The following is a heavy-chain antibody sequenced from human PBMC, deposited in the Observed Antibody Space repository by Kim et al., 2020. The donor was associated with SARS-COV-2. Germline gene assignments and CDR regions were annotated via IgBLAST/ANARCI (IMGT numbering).Heavy chain of an antibody. D-gene: IGHD1-26*01. J-gene: IGHJ4*02. CDR3: SKSRAFDY. CDR2: SGGT. V-gene: IGHV1-2*02. Sequence: SGGTRFSQKFQGRVTVTRDPSVSAAYMELSGLRSDDTAVYYCSKSRAFDYWGQGTLVTVSS.